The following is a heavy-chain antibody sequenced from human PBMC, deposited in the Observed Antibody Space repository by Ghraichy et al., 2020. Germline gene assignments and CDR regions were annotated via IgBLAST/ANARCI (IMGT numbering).Heavy chain of an antibody. Sequence: ASVKVSCKASGYTFTGHYIHWVRQAPGQGLEWMGWINANSGGTNYAQKFQGRVTMTRDTSISTAYMELSRLTPDDTAVYYCARDNGDAFDIWGQGTMVTVSS. J-gene: IGHJ3*02. CDR1: GYTFTGHY. CDR3: ARDNGDAFDI. CDR2: INANSGGT. V-gene: IGHV1-2*02.